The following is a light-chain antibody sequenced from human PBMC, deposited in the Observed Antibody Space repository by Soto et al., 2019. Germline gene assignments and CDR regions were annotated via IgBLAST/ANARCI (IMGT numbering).Light chain of an antibody. J-gene: IGKJ1*01. V-gene: IGKV3-20*01. Sequence: EIVLTQSPGTLSLSPGKRATLSCRASQSISSSYLAWYQQRPGQAPRLLIYGASSRATGIPDRFSGSGSGTEFTLTSSRLEPEDFAVYYCQQYDTSPRTFGQGTKVDIK. CDR1: QSISSSY. CDR2: GAS. CDR3: QQYDTSPRT.